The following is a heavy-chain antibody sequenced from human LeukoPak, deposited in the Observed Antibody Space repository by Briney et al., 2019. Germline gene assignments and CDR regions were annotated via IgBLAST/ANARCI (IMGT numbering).Heavy chain of an antibody. D-gene: IGHD3-3*01. CDR1: GFTFSSYA. V-gene: IGHV3-30-3*01. CDR2: ISYDGSNK. CDR3: ARGPRITGTDY. J-gene: IGHJ4*02. Sequence: GRSLRLSCAASGFTFSSYAMHWVRQAPGKGLEWVAVISYDGSNKYYADSVEGRFTISRDNSKNTLYLQMNSLRAEDTAVYYCARGPRITGTDYWGQGTLVTVSS.